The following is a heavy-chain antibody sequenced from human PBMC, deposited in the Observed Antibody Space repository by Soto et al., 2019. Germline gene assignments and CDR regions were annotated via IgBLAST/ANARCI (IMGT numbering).Heavy chain of an antibody. CDR2: IWYDGSNK. Sequence: QVQLVESGGGVVQPGRSLRLSCAASGFTFSSYGMHWVRQAPGKGLEWVAVIWYDGSNKYYADSVKGRFTISRDNSKNTLYLQMNSLRAEDTAVYYCARDFDSSGGNYYFYYGMDVWGQGTTVTVSS. CDR3: ARDFDSSGGNYYFYYGMDV. V-gene: IGHV3-33*01. J-gene: IGHJ6*02. D-gene: IGHD6-19*01. CDR1: GFTFSSYG.